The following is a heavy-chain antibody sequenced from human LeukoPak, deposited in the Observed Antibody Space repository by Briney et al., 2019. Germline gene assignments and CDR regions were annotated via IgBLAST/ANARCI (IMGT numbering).Heavy chain of an antibody. V-gene: IGHV3-23*01. Sequence: GGSLRLSCAASGFTFSNYAVSWVRQAPGKGLEWVSGGSSGVGSKYYAESVKGQFTISRDNSKNTLYLQMNSLRAEDTAVYYGAKLNGYSSSWFDYWGQGTLVTVSS. J-gene: IGHJ4*02. CDR1: GFTFSNYA. CDR3: AKLNGYSSSWFDY. D-gene: IGHD6-13*01. CDR2: GSSGVGSK.